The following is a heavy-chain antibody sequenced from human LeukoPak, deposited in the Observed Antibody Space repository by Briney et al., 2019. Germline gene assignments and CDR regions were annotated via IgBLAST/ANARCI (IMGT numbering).Heavy chain of an antibody. J-gene: IGHJ6*02. D-gene: IGHD2-15*01. CDR3: ARAQYCSGGSCYYYYGMDV. CDR1: GFTFSSYA. Sequence: GGSLRLSCAASGFTFSSYAMHWVRQAPGKGLEYVSAISSNGGSTYYANSVKGRFTISRDNSKNTLYLQMGSLRAEDMAVYYCARAQYCSGGSCYYYYGMDVWGQGTTVTVSS. V-gene: IGHV3-64*01. CDR2: ISSNGGST.